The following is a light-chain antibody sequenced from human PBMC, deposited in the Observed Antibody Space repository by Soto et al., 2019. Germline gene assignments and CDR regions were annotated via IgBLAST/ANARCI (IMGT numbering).Light chain of an antibody. Sequence: QSALTQPPSVSGSPGXSXTISCXGTSSDVGSYNRVSWYQQPPGTAPKLMIXEVSNRPSGVPDRFSGSKSGNTASLTISGLQAEDEADYYCSSYTSSSTSLYVFGTGTKLTVL. CDR3: SSYTSSSTSLYV. J-gene: IGLJ1*01. V-gene: IGLV2-18*02. CDR1: SSDVGSYNR. CDR2: EVS.